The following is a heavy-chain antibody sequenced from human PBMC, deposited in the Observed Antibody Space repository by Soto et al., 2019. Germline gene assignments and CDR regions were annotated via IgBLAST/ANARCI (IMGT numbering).Heavy chain of an antibody. CDR3: ARASGQLGYYYYGMDV. CDR2: ISAYNGNT. CDR1: GYTFTSYG. D-gene: IGHD6-6*01. V-gene: IGHV1-18*01. J-gene: IGHJ6*02. Sequence: GASVKVSCKASGYTFTSYGSSWVRQAPGQGLEWMGWISAYNGNTNYAQKLQGRVTMTTDTSTSTAYMELRSLRPDDTAVYYCARASGQLGYYYYGMDVWGQGTTVTVSS.